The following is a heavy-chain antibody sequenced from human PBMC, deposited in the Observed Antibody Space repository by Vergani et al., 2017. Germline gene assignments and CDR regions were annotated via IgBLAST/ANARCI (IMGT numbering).Heavy chain of an antibody. CDR1: GGSISSGHYY. D-gene: IGHD2-2*01. CDR3: ARETCSSTSGLYLGVAFDI. Sequence: QVQLQESGPGLVKPSQTLSLTCTVSGGSISSGHYYWSWIRRPPGKGLEWIGHIYYSGSTYYKSSLKSRVTISVDTSNNQFSLKLSSVTAADTAVYYCARETCSSTSGLYLGVAFDIWSQGTMVTVSS. J-gene: IGHJ3*02. V-gene: IGHV4-30-4*01. CDR2: IYYSGST.